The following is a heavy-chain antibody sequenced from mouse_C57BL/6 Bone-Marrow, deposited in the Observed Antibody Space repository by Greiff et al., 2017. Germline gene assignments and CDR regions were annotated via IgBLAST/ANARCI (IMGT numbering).Heavy chain of an antibody. CDR1: GYTFTSYW. V-gene: IGHV1-55*01. J-gene: IGHJ4*01. Sequence: VQLQQPGAELVKPGASVKMSCKASGYTFTSYWITWVKQRPGQGLEWIGDIYPGSGSTNYNEKFKSKATLTVDTSSSTAYMQLSSLTSEDSAVYYCAREDYYCSSHYAMDYWGQATSVTVSS. CDR2: IYPGSGST. CDR3: AREDYYCSSHYAMDY. D-gene: IGHD1-1*01.